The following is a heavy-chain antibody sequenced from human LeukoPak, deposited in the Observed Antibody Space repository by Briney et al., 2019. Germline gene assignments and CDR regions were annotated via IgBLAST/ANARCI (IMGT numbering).Heavy chain of an antibody. D-gene: IGHD2-15*01. Sequence: SETLSLTCTVSGYSIAHGFFWAWIRQPPGGGLEWIGSLYHSGTTYYNTSLKSRISTSVDTSKNQFSLRLRLVTAADTAVYYCARVEVPRDINDWYFDLWGRGTLVTVSS. CDR3: ARVEVPRDINDWYFDL. CDR1: GYSIAHGFF. CDR2: LYHSGTT. V-gene: IGHV4-38-2*02. J-gene: IGHJ2*01.